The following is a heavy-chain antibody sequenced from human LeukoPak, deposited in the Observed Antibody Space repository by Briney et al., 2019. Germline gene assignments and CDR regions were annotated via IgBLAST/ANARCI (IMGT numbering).Heavy chain of an antibody. V-gene: IGHV3-48*03. Sequence: QPGGSLRLSWAPFEFPFISYEMNWVRQAQGKGLEWVSYISSSGSTIYYADSVKGRFTISRDNSKNMLYLQMTSLRAEDTAVYYCAKNMKTSVTTAATSEIDYWGQGTLVTVSS. CDR2: ISSSGSTI. J-gene: IGHJ4*02. CDR3: AKNMKTSVTTAATSEIDY. CDR1: EFPFISYE. D-gene: IGHD4-17*01.